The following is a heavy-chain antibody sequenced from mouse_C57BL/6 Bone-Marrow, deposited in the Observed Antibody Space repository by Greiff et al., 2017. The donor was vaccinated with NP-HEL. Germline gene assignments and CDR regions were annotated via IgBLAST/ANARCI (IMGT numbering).Heavy chain of an antibody. J-gene: IGHJ4*01. Sequence: DVHLVESGGGLVKPGGSLKLSCAASGFTFSSYAMSWVRQTPEKRLEWVATISDGGSYTYYPDNVKGRFTISRDNAKNNLYLQMSHLKSEDTAMYYCARRYRDAMDYWGQGTSVTVSS. CDR2: ISDGGSYT. D-gene: IGHD2-12*01. CDR3: ARRYRDAMDY. V-gene: IGHV5-4*03. CDR1: GFTFSSYA.